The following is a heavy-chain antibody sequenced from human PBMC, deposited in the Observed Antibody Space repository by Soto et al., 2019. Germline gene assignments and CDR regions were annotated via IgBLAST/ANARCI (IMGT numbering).Heavy chain of an antibody. V-gene: IGHV4-4*02. J-gene: IGHJ5*02. CDR1: GDSINNSHW. Sequence: QVQLQESGPGLVQPSGTLSLTCAVSGDSINNSHWGSGVRQTPGKGLEWIGETYHSGTTNYNPSLTTRVTISIDKSKNQFSLKMNSVTAADTAVYYCAREVNSSPARGPNWFDPWGQGTLVTVSS. CDR2: TYHSGTT. CDR3: AREVNSSPARGPNWFDP. D-gene: IGHD6-13*01.